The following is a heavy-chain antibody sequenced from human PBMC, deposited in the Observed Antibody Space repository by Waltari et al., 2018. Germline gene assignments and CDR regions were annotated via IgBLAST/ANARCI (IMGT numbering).Heavy chain of an antibody. J-gene: IGHJ6*02. D-gene: IGHD3-3*01. V-gene: IGHV3-33*01. CDR2: IWYDGSNK. CDR3: ARDLRFLEWLTHYYYYYGMDV. Sequence: QVQLVESGGGVVQPGRSLRLSCAASGFTFSSYGLHWVRQPPGKGLEWVAVIWYDGSNKYYADSVKGRFTISRDNSKNTLYLQMNSLRAEDTAVYYCARDLRFLEWLTHYYYYYGMDVWGQGTTVTVSS. CDR1: GFTFSSYG.